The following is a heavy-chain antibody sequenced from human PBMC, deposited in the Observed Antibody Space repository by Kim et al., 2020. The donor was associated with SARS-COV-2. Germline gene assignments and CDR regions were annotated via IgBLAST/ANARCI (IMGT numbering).Heavy chain of an antibody. Sequence: ASVKVSCKASGYTFTSYGISWVRQAPGQGLEWMGWISAYNGNTNYAQKLQGRVTMTTDTSTSTAYMELRSLRSDDTAVYYCARDHHITMVRGVIITEYFDLWGRGTLVTVSS. D-gene: IGHD3-10*01. J-gene: IGHJ2*01. V-gene: IGHV1-18*01. CDR1: GYTFTSYG. CDR2: ISAYNGNT. CDR3: ARDHHITMVRGVIITEYFDL.